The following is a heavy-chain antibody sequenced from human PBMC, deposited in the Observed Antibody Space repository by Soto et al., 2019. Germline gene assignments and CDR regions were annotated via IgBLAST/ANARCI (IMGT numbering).Heavy chain of an antibody. Sequence: QVQLVQSGAEVKKPGSSVKVSCKASGGIFGNDAINWVRQAPGQGLEWMGGIIPVFGSAYYAQKLQGRVTIIADESTNTVYMDLSSLRSEDTAVYYCARGAGVAGACDLWGQGTMVIVSS. CDR1: GGIFGNDA. CDR2: IIPVFGSA. D-gene: IGHD6-19*01. J-gene: IGHJ3*01. CDR3: ARGAGVAGACDL. V-gene: IGHV1-69*12.